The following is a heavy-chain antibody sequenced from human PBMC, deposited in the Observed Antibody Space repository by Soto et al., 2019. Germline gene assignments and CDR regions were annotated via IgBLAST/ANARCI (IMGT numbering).Heavy chain of an antibody. Sequence: EVQLLESGGGLVQPGGSLRLSCAASGFTFSSFAMTWVRQAPGKGLEWVSSLTGSGDSTYYADSVKGRFTISRDNSQNTLYLQMNSLRADYTALYYCAKGTAVTTGDMAYWGQGNLVTVSS. J-gene: IGHJ4*02. CDR1: GFTFSSFA. CDR2: LTGSGDST. CDR3: AKGTAVTTGDMAY. D-gene: IGHD4-17*01. V-gene: IGHV3-23*01.